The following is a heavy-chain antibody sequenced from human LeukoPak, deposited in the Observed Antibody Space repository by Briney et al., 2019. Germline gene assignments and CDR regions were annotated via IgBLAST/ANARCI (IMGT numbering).Heavy chain of an antibody. CDR3: ARVPSFYYDFWSGYVGGFDY. J-gene: IGHJ4*02. V-gene: IGHV1-8*01. CDR2: MNPNSGNT. D-gene: IGHD3-3*01. Sequence: ASVKVSCKASGYTFTSYDINCVRQATGQGLEWMGWMNPNSGNTGYAQKFQGRVTMTRNTSISTAYMELSSLRSEDTAVYYCARVPSFYYDFWSGYVGGFDYWGQGTLVTVSS. CDR1: GYTFTSYD.